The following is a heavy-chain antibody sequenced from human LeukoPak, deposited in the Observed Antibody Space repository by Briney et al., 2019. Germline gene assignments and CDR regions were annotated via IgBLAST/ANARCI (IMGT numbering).Heavy chain of an antibody. CDR1: GFTFSSYW. Sequence: GGSLRLSCVASGFTFSSYWMSWVRQAPGKGLEWVANIKKDGSDKYYVDSVKGRFTISRDNTKSSLFLQMNSLRAEDTAVYYCATDPAGVGSESYWGQGTLVTVSS. D-gene: IGHD2-8*01. CDR3: ATDPAGVGSESY. J-gene: IGHJ4*02. CDR2: IKKDGSDK. V-gene: IGHV3-7*01.